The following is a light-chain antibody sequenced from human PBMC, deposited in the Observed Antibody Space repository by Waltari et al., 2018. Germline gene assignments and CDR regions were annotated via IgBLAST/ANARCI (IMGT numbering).Light chain of an antibody. CDR1: QSISSF. V-gene: IGKV1-39*01. CDR2: GAS. J-gene: IGKJ1*01. Sequence: DIQMTQSPSSLSASVGDRVTITCRASQSISSFLSWYQQKPGEAPSLLIYGASTLQSGAPSRVSGSASGTDFTLTISSLQPEDFATYYCQQSYITPRTFGPGTKVEIK. CDR3: QQSYITPRT.